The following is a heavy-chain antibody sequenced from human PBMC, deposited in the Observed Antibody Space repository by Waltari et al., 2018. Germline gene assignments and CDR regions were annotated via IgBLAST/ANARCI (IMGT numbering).Heavy chain of an antibody. D-gene: IGHD7-27*01. J-gene: IGHJ4*02. CDR3: ASWGGSS. V-gene: IGHV3-7*01. CDR1: GFTFSSSW. CDR2: IKQDGSEK. Sequence: EVQLVESGGGLVQPGGSLRLSCAASGFTFSSSWMSWVRQAPGKGLEWVANIKQDGSEKYYVDSVKGRFTISRDNAKNSLYLQMNSLRAEDTAVYYCASWGGSSWGQGTLVTVSS.